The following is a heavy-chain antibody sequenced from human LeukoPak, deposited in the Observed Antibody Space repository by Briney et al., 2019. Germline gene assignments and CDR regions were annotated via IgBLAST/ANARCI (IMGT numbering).Heavy chain of an antibody. CDR2: IIPIFGTA. V-gene: IGHV1-69*13. J-gene: IGHJ6*03. CDR1: GGTFSSYA. CDR3: ARVFGSYCSSTSCYGDYYYYYMDV. Sequence: SVEVSCKASGGTFSSYAISWVRQAPGQGLEWMGGIIPIFGTANYAQKFQGRVTITADESTSTAYMELSSLRSEDTAVYYCARVFGSYCSSTSCYGDYYYYYMDVWGKGTTVTVSS. D-gene: IGHD2-2*01.